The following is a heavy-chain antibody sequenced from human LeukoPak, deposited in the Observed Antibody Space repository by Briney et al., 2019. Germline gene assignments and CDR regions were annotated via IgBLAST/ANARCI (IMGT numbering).Heavy chain of an antibody. D-gene: IGHD1-7*01. CDR2: IYSGGST. CDR1: GFTVSSNY. Sequence: GGSLRLSCAASGFTVSSNYMSWVRQAPGKGLEWVSVIYSGGSTYYADYAKGRFTISRGNSKNTLYLQMNSLRAEDTAVYYCARDSGWELRGAFDIWGQGTMVTVSS. CDR3: ARDSGWELRGAFDI. J-gene: IGHJ3*02. V-gene: IGHV3-53*01.